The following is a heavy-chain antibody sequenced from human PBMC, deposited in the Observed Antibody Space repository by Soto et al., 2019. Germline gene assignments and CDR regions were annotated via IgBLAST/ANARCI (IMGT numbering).Heavy chain of an antibody. CDR3: ASRPRRYYYDSSGYRIVSAFDI. CDR2: IIPIFGTA. Sequence: EASVKVSCKASGGTFSSYAIRWVRQAPGQGLEWMGGIIPIFGTANYAQKFQGRVTITADESTSTAYMELSSLRSEDTAVYYCASRPRRYYYDSSGYRIVSAFDIWGQGTMVTVSS. CDR1: GGTFSSYA. J-gene: IGHJ3*02. D-gene: IGHD3-22*01. V-gene: IGHV1-69*13.